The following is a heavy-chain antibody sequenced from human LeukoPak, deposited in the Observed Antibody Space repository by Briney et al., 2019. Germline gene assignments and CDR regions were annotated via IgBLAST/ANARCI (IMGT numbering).Heavy chain of an antibody. V-gene: IGHV4-4*09. Sequence: PSETLSLTCTVSGGSISSYYWSWIRQPPGKGLEWIGYIYTSGSTNYNPSLKSRVTISADTTKNQFPLKLSSVTAADTAVYYCARHATRTYYFAYWGQGTLVTVSS. D-gene: IGHD5-12*01. CDR3: ARHATRTYYFAY. J-gene: IGHJ4*02. CDR1: GGSISSYY. CDR2: IYTSGST.